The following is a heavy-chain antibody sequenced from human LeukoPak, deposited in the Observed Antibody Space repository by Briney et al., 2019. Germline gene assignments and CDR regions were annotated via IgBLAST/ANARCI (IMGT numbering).Heavy chain of an antibody. V-gene: IGHV1-8*03. D-gene: IGHD3-10*01. J-gene: IGHJ4*02. CDR2: MNPNSGNT. CDR3: ARARGSDKIDY. Sequence: ASVKVSCKASGYTFTSYDINWVRQATGQGLEWMGWMNPNSGNTGYAQKFQGRVTITRNTSISTAYTELSSLRSEDTAVYYCARARGSDKIDYWGQGTLVTVSS. CDR1: GYTFTSYD.